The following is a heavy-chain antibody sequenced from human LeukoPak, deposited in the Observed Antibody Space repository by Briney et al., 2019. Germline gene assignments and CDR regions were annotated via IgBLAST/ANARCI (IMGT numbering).Heavy chain of an antibody. CDR1: GYTFTDYY. V-gene: IGHV1-69-2*01. CDR3: ATGSMSLPSSFDY. J-gene: IGHJ4*02. D-gene: IGHD5/OR15-5a*01. Sequence: ASVKISCKVSGYTFTDYYMHWVQQAPGKGLEWMGLVDPEDGETIYAEKFQGRVTITADTSTDTAYMELSSLRSEDMAVYYCATGSMSLPSSFDYWGQGTLVTVSS. CDR2: VDPEDGET.